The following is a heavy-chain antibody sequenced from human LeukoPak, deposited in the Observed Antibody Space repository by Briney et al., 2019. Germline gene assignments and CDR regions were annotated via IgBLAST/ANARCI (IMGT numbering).Heavy chain of an antibody. D-gene: IGHD3-10*01. CDR2: ISYDGSNK. J-gene: IGHJ6*02. V-gene: IGHV3-30*18. CDR1: GFTFSSYG. Sequence: GRSLRLSCAASGFTFSSYGMHWVRQAPGRGLEWVAVISYDGSNKYYADSVKGRFTISRDNSKNTLYLQMNSLRAEDTAVYYCAKGNYYGSGYYYGMDVWGQGTTVTVSS. CDR3: AKGNYYGSGYYYGMDV.